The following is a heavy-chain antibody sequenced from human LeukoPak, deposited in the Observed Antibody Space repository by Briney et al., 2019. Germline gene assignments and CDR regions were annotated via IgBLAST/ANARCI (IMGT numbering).Heavy chain of an antibody. Sequence: ASVKVSCKASGYTFTGYYMHWVRQAPGQGLEWMGWINPNSGGTNYAQKFQGRVTMTRDTSISTAYMELSRLRSDDTAVYYCARALGNTDYGMDVWGQGTTVTVSS. D-gene: IGHD2/OR15-2a*01. CDR3: ARALGNTDYGMDV. CDR2: INPNSGGT. V-gene: IGHV1-2*02. J-gene: IGHJ6*02. CDR1: GYTFTGYY.